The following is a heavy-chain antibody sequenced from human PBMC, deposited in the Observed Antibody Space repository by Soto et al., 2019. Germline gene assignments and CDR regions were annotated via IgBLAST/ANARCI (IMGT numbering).Heavy chain of an antibody. CDR1: GGSFSGYY. CDR2: INHSGST. V-gene: IGHV4-34*01. J-gene: IGHJ6*02. CDR3: ARGEDAFFYYGLDV. Sequence: SETLSLTCAVYGGSFSGYYWSWIRQPPGKGLEWIGEINHSGSTNYNPSLKSRVTMSVDTSKSQFSLKLTSVTAADTAVYYCARGEDAFFYYGLDVWGQGITVTVSS.